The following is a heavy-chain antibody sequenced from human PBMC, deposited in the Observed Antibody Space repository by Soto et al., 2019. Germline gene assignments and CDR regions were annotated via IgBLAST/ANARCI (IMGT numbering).Heavy chain of an antibody. CDR3: ARGPDRSGFYLFDF. V-gene: IGHV1-69*01. CDR2: IIPISGIT. J-gene: IGHJ4*02. D-gene: IGHD3-22*01. Sequence: QVQLVQSGAEVRKPGSSVKVSCKASGGTFSNHAISWVRQAPGQGPEWMGGIIPISGITSYPQKFQGRVTIRADESMTTAYMELSSLRSDDTAVYYCARGPDRSGFYLFDFWGQGTLVTVSS. CDR1: GGTFSNHA.